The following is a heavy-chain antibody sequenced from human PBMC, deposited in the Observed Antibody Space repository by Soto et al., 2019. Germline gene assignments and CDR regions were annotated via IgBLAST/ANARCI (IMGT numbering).Heavy chain of an antibody. CDR3: ARHAHSSSWYYVVYYFDY. J-gene: IGHJ4*02. CDR1: GGSISSSSYY. CDR2: IYYSGST. Sequence: SETLSLTCTVSGGSISSSSYYWGWIRQPPGKGLEWIGSIYYSGSTYYNPSLKSRVTISVDTSKNQFSLKLSSVTAADTAVYYCARHAHSSSWYYVVYYFDYWGQGTLVTVSS. V-gene: IGHV4-39*01. D-gene: IGHD6-13*01.